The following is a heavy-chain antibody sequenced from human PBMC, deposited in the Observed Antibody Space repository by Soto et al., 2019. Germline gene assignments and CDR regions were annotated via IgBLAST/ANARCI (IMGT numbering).Heavy chain of an antibody. Sequence: PGGSLRLSCAASGFTFSTYGMHWVRQAPGKGLEWVAVIWFDGSNKYYADSVKGRFTISRDNSKNTLYLQLNSLRPEDTALYYCAKGNYYDSSGYYYFDYWGQGTLVTVSS. V-gene: IGHV3-30*02. CDR2: IWFDGSNK. CDR3: AKGNYYDSSGYYYFDY. CDR1: GFTFSTYG. D-gene: IGHD3-22*01. J-gene: IGHJ4*02.